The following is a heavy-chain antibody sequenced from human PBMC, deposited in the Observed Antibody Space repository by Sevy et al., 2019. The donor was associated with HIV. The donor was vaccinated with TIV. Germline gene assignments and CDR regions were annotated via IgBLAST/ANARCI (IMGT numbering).Heavy chain of an antibody. CDR3: ARDQMATSLDY. CDR2: INPNSGGT. Sequence: ASVKVSCKASGYTFTGYYMHWVRQAPGQGLEWMGRINPNSGGTNYAQKFQGRVTMTRDTSISTAYMELSRLRSDVTAVYYSARDQMATSLDYWGQGTLVTVSS. CDR1: GYTFTGYY. D-gene: IGHD5-12*01. J-gene: IGHJ4*02. V-gene: IGHV1-2*06.